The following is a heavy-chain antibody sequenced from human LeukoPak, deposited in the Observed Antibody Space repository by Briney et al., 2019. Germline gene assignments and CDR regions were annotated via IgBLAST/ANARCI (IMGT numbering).Heavy chain of an antibody. D-gene: IGHD5-12*01. CDR2: ISSSGSYI. J-gene: IGHJ3*02. CDR3: AKAEGYSGFRGAFDI. CDR1: GFTFSSDS. V-gene: IGHV3-21*01. Sequence: GGSLRLSCAASGFTFSSDSMNWVRGAPGGGLEWVSSISSSGSYIYYAASVKGRFSISRDNAKNPLYLQMNSLRAEDTAVYYCAKAEGYSGFRGAFDIWGQGTMVPVPS.